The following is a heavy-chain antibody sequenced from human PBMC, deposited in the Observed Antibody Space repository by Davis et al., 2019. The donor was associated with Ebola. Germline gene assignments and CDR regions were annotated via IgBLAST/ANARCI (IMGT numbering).Heavy chain of an antibody. Sequence: ASVKVSCKASGYTFTGYYMHWVRQAPGQGLEWMGWINPNSGGTNYAQKFQGRVTMTRDTSISTAYMELSRLRSDDTAVYYCARGITMVRGVAPYYYYGMDVWGQGTTVTVSS. CDR3: ARGITMVRGVAPYYYYGMDV. J-gene: IGHJ6*02. V-gene: IGHV1-2*02. D-gene: IGHD3-10*01. CDR1: GYTFTGYY. CDR2: INPNSGGT.